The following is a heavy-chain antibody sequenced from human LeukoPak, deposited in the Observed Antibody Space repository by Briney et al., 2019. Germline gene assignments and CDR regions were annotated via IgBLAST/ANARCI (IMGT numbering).Heavy chain of an antibody. J-gene: IGHJ4*02. CDR3: AKDNKWFGEYSDY. Sequence: PGGSLRLSCAASGFTFSSYGMHWVRQAPGKGLEWVAVISYDGSNKYYADSVKGRFTISRDNSKNTLYLQMNSLRAEDTAVYYCAKDNKWFGEYSDYWGQGTLVTVSS. CDR1: GFTFSSYG. CDR2: ISYDGSNK. D-gene: IGHD3-10*01. V-gene: IGHV3-30*18.